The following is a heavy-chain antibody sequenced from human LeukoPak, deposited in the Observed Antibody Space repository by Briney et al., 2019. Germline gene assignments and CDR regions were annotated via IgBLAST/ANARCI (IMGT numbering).Heavy chain of an antibody. CDR1: GGSISSSSYY. Sequence: SETLSLTCTVSGGSISSSSYYWGWNRQPPGKGLEWIGSIYYSGDTFYNPSLKSRVTISVDTSKNQFSLKLSSVTAADTAVYYCARDRHGDYGGRGVDYWGQGTLVTVSS. CDR2: IYYSGDT. D-gene: IGHD4-17*01. V-gene: IGHV4-39*07. J-gene: IGHJ4*02. CDR3: ARDRHGDYGGRGVDY.